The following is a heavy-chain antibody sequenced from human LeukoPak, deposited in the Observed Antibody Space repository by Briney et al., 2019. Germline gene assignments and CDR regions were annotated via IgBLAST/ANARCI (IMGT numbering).Heavy chain of an antibody. D-gene: IGHD4-23*01. CDR1: GGSISSYY. CDR3: ARDGGSPRGNFAYYFDY. J-gene: IGHJ4*02. V-gene: IGHV4-59*01. Sequence: KPSETLSLTCTVSGGSISSYYWSLIRQPPGKGLEWIWYTYYSGSTNYNPSLKSRVTISVDTSKDQFSLKLSSVTAADTAVYYCARDGGSPRGNFAYYFDYWGQGTLVTVSS. CDR2: TYYSGST.